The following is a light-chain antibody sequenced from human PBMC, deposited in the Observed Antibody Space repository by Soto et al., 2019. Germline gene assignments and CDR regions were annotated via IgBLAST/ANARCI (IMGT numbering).Light chain of an antibody. CDR1: QSVSRY. V-gene: IGKV3-11*01. J-gene: IGKJ4*01. CDR3: QQRVSWPPA. CDR2: DTS. Sequence: EIGLTQSPATLSLSPGDRATLSCRASQSVSRYLAWDQQKPGQAPRLLIHDTSTRDTGVPDTFSGSASGTEFTLNISTLGPEDSAMYYCQQRVSWPPAFGGGTNVEIQ.